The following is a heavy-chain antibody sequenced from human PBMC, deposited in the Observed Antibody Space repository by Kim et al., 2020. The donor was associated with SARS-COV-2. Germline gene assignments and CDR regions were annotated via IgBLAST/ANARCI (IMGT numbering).Heavy chain of an antibody. CDR1: GFTFSSYA. V-gene: IGHV3-23*01. Sequence: GGSLRLSCAASGFTFSSYAMNWVRQAPGKGLEWVSAVSGSGGRTYYADSVKGRFTISRDNSKNTLYLQMNSLRAEDTAVYYCAKGRGYQVLSWDSYYYGMDVWGQGTTVTVSS. CDR3: AKGRGYQVLSWDSYYYGMDV. J-gene: IGHJ6*02. CDR2: VSGSGGRT. D-gene: IGHD2-2*01.